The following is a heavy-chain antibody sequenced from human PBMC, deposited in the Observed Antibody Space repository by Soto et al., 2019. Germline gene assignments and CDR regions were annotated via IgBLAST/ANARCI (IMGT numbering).Heavy chain of an antibody. CDR1: GFTFSSYS. V-gene: IGHV3-21*01. D-gene: IGHD3-3*01. Sequence: EVQLVESGGGLVKPGGSLRLSCAASGFTFSSYSMNWVRQAPGKGLEWVSSISSSSSYIYYADSVKGRFTISRDNAKNSLYLQMNSLRAEDTAVYYCASPYYDFWSGYPQTRYYYYYYMDGWGKGTTVTVSS. J-gene: IGHJ6*03. CDR3: ASPYYDFWSGYPQTRYYYYYYMDG. CDR2: ISSSSSYI.